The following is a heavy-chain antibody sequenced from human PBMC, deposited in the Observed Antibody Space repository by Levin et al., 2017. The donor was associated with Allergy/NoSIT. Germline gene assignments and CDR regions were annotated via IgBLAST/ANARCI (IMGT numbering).Heavy chain of an antibody. D-gene: IGHD2-15*01. CDR2: INPSGGST. Sequence: PTASVKVSCKASGYTFTSYYMHWVRQAPGQGLEWMGIINPSGGSTSYAQKFQGRVTMTRDTSTSTVYMELSSLRSEDTAVYYCARVWVAATPFDAFDIWGQGTMVTVSS. CDR1: GYTFTSYY. CDR3: ARVWVAATPFDAFDI. J-gene: IGHJ3*02. V-gene: IGHV1-46*01.